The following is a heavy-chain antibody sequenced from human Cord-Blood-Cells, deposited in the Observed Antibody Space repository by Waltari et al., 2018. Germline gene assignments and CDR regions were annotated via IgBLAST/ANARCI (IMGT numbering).Heavy chain of an antibody. D-gene: IGHD2-15*01. CDR1: GGSFRGDY. J-gene: IGHJ5*02. V-gene: IGHV4-34*01. Sequence: QVQLQQWGAGLLKPSETLSLTCAVYGGSFRGDYWSWIRQPPGKGLEWIGEINHSGSTNYNPSLKSRVTISVDTSKNQFSLKLSSVTAADTAVYYCAPTPPPYCSGGSCYPAWGQGTLVTVSS. CDR2: INHSGST. CDR3: APTPPPYCSGGSCYPA.